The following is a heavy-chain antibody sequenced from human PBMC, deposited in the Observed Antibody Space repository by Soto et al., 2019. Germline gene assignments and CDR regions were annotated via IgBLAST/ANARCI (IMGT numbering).Heavy chain of an antibody. V-gene: IGHV3-74*01. CDR3: ARSNWGSDN. CDR1: GFTFSSYW. Sequence: GGSLRLSCAASGFTFSSYWMYWVRQAPGKGLAWVSRIDNDGTSTTYADSVKCRFTISRDNAKNTLYLQMDSLGAEDTAVYYCARSNWGSDNWGQGTLVTVSS. D-gene: IGHD3-16*01. J-gene: IGHJ4*02. CDR2: IDNDGTST.